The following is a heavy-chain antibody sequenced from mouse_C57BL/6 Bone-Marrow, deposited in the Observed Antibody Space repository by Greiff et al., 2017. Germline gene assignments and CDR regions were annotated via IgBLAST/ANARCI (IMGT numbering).Heavy chain of an antibody. J-gene: IGHJ3*01. Sequence: QVQLKESGPGLVQPSQSLSITCTVSGFSLTSYGVHWVRQPPGKGLEWLGEIWSGGSTDYNAAFISRLSISKDNSKSQVFFKMNSLQADDTAIYYCAKKTIVTPRFAYWGQGTLVTVSA. CDR3: AKKTIVTPRFAY. CDR2: IWSGGST. V-gene: IGHV2-4*01. CDR1: GFSLTSYG. D-gene: IGHD2-5*01.